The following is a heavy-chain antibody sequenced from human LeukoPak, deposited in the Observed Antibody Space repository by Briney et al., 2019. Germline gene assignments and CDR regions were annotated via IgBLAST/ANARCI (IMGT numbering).Heavy chain of an antibody. V-gene: IGHV3-7*04. D-gene: IGHD3-10*01. CDR1: GFTFSRNW. CDR3: ARDLYGSGSFEWDY. J-gene: IGHJ4*02. CDR2: IKKDGSEK. Sequence: PGGSLRLSCAASGFTFSRNWMSWVRQVPGKGLEWVANIKKDGSEKYYVDSVKGRFTISRDNARNSLYLQMNSLRADDTAVYYCARDLYGSGSFEWDYWGQGTLVTVSS.